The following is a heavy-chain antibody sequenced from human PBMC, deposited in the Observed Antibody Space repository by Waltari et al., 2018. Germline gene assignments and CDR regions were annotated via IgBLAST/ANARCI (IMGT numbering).Heavy chain of an antibody. Sequence: QVQLQESGPGLVQPSQTLSLTCSVSGFSLSSGSYYWIWIRQHPGKGLEWIGYISHSGDTDYSPSLRRRLTLSVDTSKNQFSLKLNSVTAADTGVYFCAGRGAKMFSIWGRGTLVTVSS. CDR1: GFSLSSGSYY. V-gene: IGHV4-31*02. J-gene: IGHJ4*02. CDR3: AGRGAKMFSI. CDR2: ISHSGDT. D-gene: IGHD3-3*02.